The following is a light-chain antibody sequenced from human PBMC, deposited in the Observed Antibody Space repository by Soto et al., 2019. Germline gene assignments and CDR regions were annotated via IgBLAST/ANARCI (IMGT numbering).Light chain of an antibody. Sequence: DIQMTQSPSSLSASVGDRVTITCRASHDINNFLNWYEHNSGKAPKLLIHDASNLETGVPSRFSGSGYGPDFTFAISSLQPEDIATYYCQQYDNLPLTFAGRTQVDIK. J-gene: IGKJ4*01. CDR3: QQYDNLPLT. V-gene: IGKV1-33*01. CDR1: HDINNF. CDR2: DAS.